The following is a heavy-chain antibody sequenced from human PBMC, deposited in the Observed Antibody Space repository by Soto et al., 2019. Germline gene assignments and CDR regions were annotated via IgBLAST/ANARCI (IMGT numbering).Heavy chain of an antibody. V-gene: IGHV1-69*01. Sequence: QVLLVQSSAEVKKPGSSVKFSCKASGGTFTGTAFSWVRKAPGQGLGGLGGIIPVLGTPNYAQKFQARLTVTADASTTTVHMELSSLRSDDTAVYYCASSAGLDHLLNYYGLNGWGQGTTVTVSS. D-gene: IGHD6-13*01. J-gene: IGHJ6*02. CDR2: IIPVLGTP. CDR1: GGTFTGTA. CDR3: ASSAGLDHLLNYYGLNG.